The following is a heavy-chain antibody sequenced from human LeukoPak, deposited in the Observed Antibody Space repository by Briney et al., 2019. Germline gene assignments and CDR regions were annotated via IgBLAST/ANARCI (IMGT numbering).Heavy chain of an antibody. D-gene: IGHD6-13*01. Sequence: PSETLSLTCTVSGGSISSYYWSWIRQPPGKGLEWIGYIYYSGSTYYNPSLKSRVTISVDTSKNQFSLKLSSVTAADTAVYYCANTGYSSSRYTVNLGYYNYMDVWGKGTTVTISS. V-gene: IGHV4-59*04. CDR3: ANTGYSSSRYTVNLGYYNYMDV. CDR2: IYYSGST. CDR1: GGSISSYY. J-gene: IGHJ6*03.